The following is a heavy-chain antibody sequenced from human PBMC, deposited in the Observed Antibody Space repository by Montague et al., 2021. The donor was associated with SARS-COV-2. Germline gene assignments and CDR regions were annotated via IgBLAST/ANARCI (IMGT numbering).Heavy chain of an antibody. CDR3: ARGLPGLRARALFDY. V-gene: IGHV3-48*03. CDR1: GFIFSRYE. CDR2: ISSSGSTI. Sequence: SLRLSCAASGFIFSRYEMNWVRQAPGKGLEWVSYISSSGSTIYYXXSLKGRFTISRDNAKNSLYLQMNSLRAEDTAVYYCARGLPGLRARALFDYWGQGSLVTVSS. D-gene: IGHD5-12*01. J-gene: IGHJ4*02.